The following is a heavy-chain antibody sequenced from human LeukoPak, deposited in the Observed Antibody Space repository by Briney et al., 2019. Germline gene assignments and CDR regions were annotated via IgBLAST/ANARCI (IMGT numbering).Heavy chain of an antibody. D-gene: IGHD2-21*01. CDR1: GYSISSGNY. Sequence: SETLSLTCTVSGYSISSGNYWGWIRQPPGKGLEWMGSIDHSGSTNYNPSLKSRVTISVDTSKNQFSLKLSSVTAADTAVYYCARGYWRAFDIWGQGTMVTVSS. CDR2: IDHSGST. CDR3: ARGYWRAFDI. J-gene: IGHJ3*02. V-gene: IGHV4-38-2*02.